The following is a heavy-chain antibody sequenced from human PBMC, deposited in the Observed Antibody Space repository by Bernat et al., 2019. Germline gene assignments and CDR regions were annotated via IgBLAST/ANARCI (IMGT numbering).Heavy chain of an antibody. CDR2: ISYDGSNK. CDR3: ATSILYSSGWSEFDP. D-gene: IGHD6-19*01. V-gene: IGHV3-30*03. Sequence: QVQLVESGGGVVQPGRSLRLSCAASGFTFSSYGMHWVRQAPGKGLEWVAVISYDGSNKYYADSVKGRFTISRDNSKNTLYLQMNSLRAEDTAVYYCATSILYSSGWSEFDPWGQGTLVTVSS. J-gene: IGHJ5*02. CDR1: GFTFSSYG.